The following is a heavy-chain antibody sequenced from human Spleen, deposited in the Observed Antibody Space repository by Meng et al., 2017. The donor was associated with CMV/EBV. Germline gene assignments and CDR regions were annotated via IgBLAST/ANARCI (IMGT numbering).Heavy chain of an antibody. D-gene: IGHD2-15*01. Sequence: LTELSRHWVRQAPGKGLEWMGGFDPEDGETIYAQKFQGRVTMTEDTSTDTAYMELSSLRSEDTAVYYCAPFYRYCSGGSCYPEFDYWGQGTLVTVSS. CDR1: LTELS. V-gene: IGHV1-24*01. CDR3: APFYRYCSGGSCYPEFDY. CDR2: FDPEDGET. J-gene: IGHJ4*02.